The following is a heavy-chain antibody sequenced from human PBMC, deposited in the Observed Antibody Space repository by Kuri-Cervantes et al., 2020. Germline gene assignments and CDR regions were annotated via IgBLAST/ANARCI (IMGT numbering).Heavy chain of an antibody. CDR1: GFTFSSYG. CDR3: ASETLYYYDSSGYHN. J-gene: IGHJ4*02. D-gene: IGHD3-22*01. CDR2: IWYDGRNK. Sequence: GGSLRLSCAASGFTFSSYGMHWVRQAPGKGLEWVAVIWYDGRNKYYADSVKGRFTISRDNSKNTLYLQMNSLRAEDTAVYYCASETLYYYDSSGYHNWGQGTLVTVSS. V-gene: IGHV3-33*01.